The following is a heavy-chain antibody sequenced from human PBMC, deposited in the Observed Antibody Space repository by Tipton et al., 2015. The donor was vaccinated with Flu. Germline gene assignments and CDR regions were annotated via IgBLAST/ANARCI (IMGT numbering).Heavy chain of an antibody. Sequence: TLSLTCAVSGYSISSGYYWGWIRQPPGKGLEWIGSIYRSESTYYNPSLKSRVTISVDTSKTQFSLKLSSVTAADTAVYYCARLPLALSYFDFWGQGTLVTVSS. CDR1: GYSISSGYY. CDR3: ARLPLALSYFDF. CDR2: IYRSEST. V-gene: IGHV4-38-2*01. J-gene: IGHJ4*02.